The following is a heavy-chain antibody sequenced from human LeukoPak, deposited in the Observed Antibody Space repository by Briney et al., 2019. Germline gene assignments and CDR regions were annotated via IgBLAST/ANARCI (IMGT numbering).Heavy chain of an antibody. V-gene: IGHV3-48*01. J-gene: IGHJ5*02. CDR3: ARDDYSNWFDP. CDR2: ISSSSSTI. CDR1: GFTFSSYS. Sequence: GGSLRFSCAASGFTFSSYSMNWVRQAPGKGLEWVSYISSSSSTIYYADSVKGRFTISRDNAKNSLYLQMNSLRAEDTAVYYCARDDYSNWFDPWGQGTLVTVSS. D-gene: IGHD4-11*01.